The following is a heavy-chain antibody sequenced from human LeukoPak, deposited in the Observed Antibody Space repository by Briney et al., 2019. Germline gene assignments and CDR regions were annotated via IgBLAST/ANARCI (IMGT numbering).Heavy chain of an antibody. CDR2: IGKVGDT. D-gene: IGHD3-16*01. V-gene: IGHV3-13*01. J-gene: IGHJ3*02. CDR1: GFIFSNYD. Sequence: GGSLRLSCATPGFIFSNYDMHWVRQATGKGLEWVSGIGKVGDTYYAGSVKGRFTISRENAKNTLYLQMNSLRVGDTALYYCVRGGSPEAFDIWGQGTMVTVSS. CDR3: VRGGSPEAFDI.